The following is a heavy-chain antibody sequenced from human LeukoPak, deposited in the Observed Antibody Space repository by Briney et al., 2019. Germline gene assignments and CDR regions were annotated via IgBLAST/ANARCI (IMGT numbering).Heavy chain of an antibody. D-gene: IGHD3-10*01. V-gene: IGHV4-30-2*01. CDR1: GGSISSGGYS. CDR3: ARVSMVRGAIDY. J-gene: IGHJ4*02. CDR2: IYHSGST. Sequence: PSETLSLTCAVSGGSISSGGYSWSWIRQPPGKGLEWIGYIYHSGSTYYNPSLKSRVTISVDRSKNQFSLKLSSVTAADTAVYYCARVSMVRGAIDYWGQGTLVIVSS.